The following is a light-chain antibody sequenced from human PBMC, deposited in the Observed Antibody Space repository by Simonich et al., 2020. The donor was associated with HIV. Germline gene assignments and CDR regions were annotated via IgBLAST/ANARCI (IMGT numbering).Light chain of an antibody. CDR3: QQRSDWPGT. CDR2: DAA. CDR1: QSVSSY. V-gene: IGKV3-11*01. Sequence: EIVMTQSPDTLSVSPGERATLSCRASQSVSSYLAWYQQKPGQAPRLLIYDAANRAPENPARFSGSGSGTDFTLTISSLEPEDFAVYYCQQRSDWPGTFGQGTKLEIK. J-gene: IGKJ2*01.